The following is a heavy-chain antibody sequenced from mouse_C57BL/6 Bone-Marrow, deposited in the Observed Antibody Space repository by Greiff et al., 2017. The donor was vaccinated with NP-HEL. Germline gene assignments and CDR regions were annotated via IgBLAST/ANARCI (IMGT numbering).Heavy chain of an antibody. CDR3: ARRGAYYYGRGAVDY. Sequence: EVQLVESGPVLVKPGASVKMSCKASGYTFTDYYMNWVKQSHGKSLEWIGVINPYNGGTSYNQKFKGKATLTVDKSSSTAYMELNSLTSEDSAVYYCARRGAYYYGRGAVDYWGQGTSVTVSS. CDR1: GYTFTDYY. J-gene: IGHJ4*01. V-gene: IGHV1-19*01. CDR2: INPYNGGT. D-gene: IGHD1-1*01.